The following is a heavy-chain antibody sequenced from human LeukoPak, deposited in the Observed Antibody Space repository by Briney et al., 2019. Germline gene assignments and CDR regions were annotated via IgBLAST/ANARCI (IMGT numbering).Heavy chain of an antibody. CDR2: IFPSGGEI. CDR3: AKSYDILTGYPLDY. J-gene: IGHJ4*02. V-gene: IGHV3-23*01. CDR1: GFTFSTFA. D-gene: IGHD3-9*01. Sequence: GGSLRLSCAASGFTFSTFAMIWVRQPPGKGLEWVSSIFPSGGEIHYAGSVRVRFTISRDNSKSTLSLQMNSLRAEDTAVYYCAKSYDILTGYPLDYWGQGTLVTVSS.